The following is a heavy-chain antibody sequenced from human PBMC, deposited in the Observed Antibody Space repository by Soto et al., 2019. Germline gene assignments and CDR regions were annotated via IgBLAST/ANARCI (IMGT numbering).Heavy chain of an antibody. CDR3: TTITMIVVVTDAFDY. CDR2: IKSKTDGGTT. D-gene: IGHD3-22*01. J-gene: IGHJ4*02. Sequence: GGSLRLSCAASGFTFSNAWMNWVRQAPGKGLEWVGRIKSKTDGGTTDYAAPVKGRFTISRDDSKNTLYLQMNSLKTEDTAVYYCTTITMIVVVTDAFDYWGQGTLVTVSS. CDR1: GFTFSNAW. V-gene: IGHV3-15*07.